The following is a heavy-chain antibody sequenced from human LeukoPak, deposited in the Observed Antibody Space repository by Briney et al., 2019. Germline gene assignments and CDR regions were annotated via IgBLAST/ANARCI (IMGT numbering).Heavy chain of an antibody. CDR1: GFTFSSYE. V-gene: IGHV3-48*03. J-gene: IGHJ4*02. D-gene: IGHD5-18*01. CDR3: ARDWTSGYSYGYEGLHFDY. Sequence: PRGSLRLSCAASGFTFSSYEMNWVRQAPGKGLEWVSYISSSGSTIYYADSVKGRFTISRDNAKNSLYLQMNSLRAEDTAVYYCARDWTSGYSYGYEGLHFDYWGQGTLVTVSS. CDR2: ISSSGSTI.